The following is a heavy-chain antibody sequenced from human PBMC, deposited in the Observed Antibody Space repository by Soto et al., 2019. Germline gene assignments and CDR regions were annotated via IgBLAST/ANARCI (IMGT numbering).Heavy chain of an antibody. CDR2: IYYSGST. J-gene: IGHJ5*02. D-gene: IGHD2-15*01. CDR3: ATSDIVVVVAATGWFDP. Sequence: QLQLQESGPGLVKPSETLSLTCTVSGGSISSSSYYWGWIRQPPGKGLEWIGSIYYSGSTYYNPSLKSRVTISVDTSKNQFSLKLSSVTAADTAVYYCATSDIVVVVAATGWFDPWGQGTLVTVSS. V-gene: IGHV4-39*01. CDR1: GGSISSSSYY.